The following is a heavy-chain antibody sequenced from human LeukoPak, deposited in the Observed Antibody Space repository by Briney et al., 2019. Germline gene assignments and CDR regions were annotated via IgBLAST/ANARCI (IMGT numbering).Heavy chain of an antibody. Sequence: PGGSLRLSCAGSGFAFGTYAMSGVRQAPGMGLEWVSSISAEGQVTYYADSVEGRFTVSRDNSKSTLYLQLNSLRAEDTATYYCARDPYNTILYRLAHWGQGTLVTVSS. D-gene: IGHD3-10*01. J-gene: IGHJ4*02. CDR3: ARDPYNTILYRLAH. V-gene: IGHV3-23*01. CDR2: ISAEGQVT. CDR1: GFAFGTYA.